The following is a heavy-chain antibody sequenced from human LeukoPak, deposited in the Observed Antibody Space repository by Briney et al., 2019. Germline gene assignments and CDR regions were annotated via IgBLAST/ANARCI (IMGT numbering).Heavy chain of an antibody. J-gene: IGHJ4*02. CDR1: GFTFSSYW. V-gene: IGHV3-7*01. Sequence: PGGSLRLSCAASGFTFSSYWMNWVRQAPGKGPEWVANIKQDGSQRYYVDSVRGRFTISRDNAKNSLFLQMNGLRAEDTAVYYCARRGGSSSRRSPIDYWGQGTLVTVSS. CDR3: ARRGGSSSRRSPIDY. D-gene: IGHD6-6*01. CDR2: IKQDGSQR.